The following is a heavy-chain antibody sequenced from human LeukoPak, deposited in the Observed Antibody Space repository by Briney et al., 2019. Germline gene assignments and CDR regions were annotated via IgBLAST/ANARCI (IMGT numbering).Heavy chain of an antibody. CDR3: AKGHTTGWHFFDY. Sequence: GVSLRLSCAASGFTFSTYAMHWVRQAPGKGLEWVAVISLDGSNKLYADSVKGRFTISRENSKNTLYLQMSSLRGEDTAVYYCAKGHTTGWHFFDYWGQGTLVTVSS. V-gene: IGHV3-30*18. CDR1: GFTFSTYA. J-gene: IGHJ4*02. D-gene: IGHD6-19*01. CDR2: ISLDGSNK.